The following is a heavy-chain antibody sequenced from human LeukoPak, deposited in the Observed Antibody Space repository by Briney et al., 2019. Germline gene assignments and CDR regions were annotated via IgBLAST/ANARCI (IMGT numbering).Heavy chain of an antibody. V-gene: IGHV3-48*01. CDR1: GFIVSDYG. Sequence: GGSLRLSCAASGFIVSDYGMNWVRQAPGKGLEWISYISSRSTAIQYADSVKGRFTVSKDNAKNSLYLQMNSLRAEDTAVYYCAGYCGGDCYGMDVWGQGTTVTVSS. CDR3: AGYCGGDCYGMDV. J-gene: IGHJ6*02. D-gene: IGHD2-21*01. CDR2: ISSRSTAI.